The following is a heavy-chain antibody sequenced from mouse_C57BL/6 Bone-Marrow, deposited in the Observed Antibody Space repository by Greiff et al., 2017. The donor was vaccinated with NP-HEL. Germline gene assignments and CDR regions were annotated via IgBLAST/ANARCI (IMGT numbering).Heavy chain of an antibody. CDR3: ASHYYGSSLYWYFDV. V-gene: IGHV2-9-1*01. J-gene: IGHJ1*03. D-gene: IGHD1-1*01. CDR1: GFSLTSYA. CDR2: IWTGGGT. Sequence: VMLVESGPGLVAPSQSLSITCTVSGFSLTSYAISWVRQPPGKGLEWLGVIWTGGGTNYNSALKSRLSISKDNSKSQVFLKMNSLQTDDTARYYCASHYYGSSLYWYFDVWGTGTTVTVSS.